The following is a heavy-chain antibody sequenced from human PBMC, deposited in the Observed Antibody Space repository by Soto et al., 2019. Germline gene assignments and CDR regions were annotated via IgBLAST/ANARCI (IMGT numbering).Heavy chain of an antibody. CDR2: IYYRGST. J-gene: IGHJ4*02. CDR3: ATSTTAGAVTPDY. Sequence: SETLSLTCTVSGGSISSSSYYWAWIRQPPGRGLEWIGSIYYRGSTYYNPSLKSRVTISVDTSKNQFSLKLSSVTAADTAVYYCATSTTAGAVTPDYWGQGTLVTVSS. V-gene: IGHV4-39*01. D-gene: IGHD4-17*01. CDR1: GGSISSSSYY.